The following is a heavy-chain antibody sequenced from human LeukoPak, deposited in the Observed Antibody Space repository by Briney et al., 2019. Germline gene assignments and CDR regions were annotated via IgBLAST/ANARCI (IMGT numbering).Heavy chain of an antibody. CDR3: AKVVGAPLDAFDI. CDR2: IGGSGLST. CDR1: GFTFSSYA. V-gene: IGHV3-23*01. Sequence: PGGSLRLSCAASGFTFSSYAMSWVRQAPGKGLEWVSAIGGSGLSTYYADSVKGRFTISRDNSKNTLYLQMDSLGADDTAVYYCAKVVGAPLDAFDIWGQGTMVTVSS. J-gene: IGHJ3*02. D-gene: IGHD1-26*01.